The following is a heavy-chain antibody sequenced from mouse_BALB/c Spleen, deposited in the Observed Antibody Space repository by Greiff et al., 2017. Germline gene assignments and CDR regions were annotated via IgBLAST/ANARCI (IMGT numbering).Heavy chain of an antibody. V-gene: IGHV1-5*01. CDR1: GYTFTSYW. CDR3: TSLLSSLYYAMDY. D-gene: IGHD1-2*01. Sequence: VQLQQSGTVLARPRASVKMSCKASGYTFTSYWMHWVKQRPGQGLEWIGAIYPGNSDTSYNQKFKGKAKLTAVTSTSTAYMELSSLTNEDSAVYYCTSLLSSLYYAMDYWGQGTSVTVSS. J-gene: IGHJ4*01. CDR2: IYPGNSDT.